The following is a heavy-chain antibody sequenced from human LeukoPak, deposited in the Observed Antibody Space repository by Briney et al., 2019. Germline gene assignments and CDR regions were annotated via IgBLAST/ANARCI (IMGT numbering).Heavy chain of an antibody. CDR3: ARVESLSGRGFYYYMDV. CDR2: IYHSGST. Sequence: SETLSLTCTVSGGSISSSSYYWGWIRQPPGRGLEWIGSIYHSGSTYYNPSLQSRVTVSVDTSKNQFSLNLSSVTAADTAVYYCARVESLSGRGFYYYMDVWGKGTTVTVSS. CDR1: GGSISSSSYY. V-gene: IGHV4-39*07. D-gene: IGHD2/OR15-2a*01. J-gene: IGHJ6*03.